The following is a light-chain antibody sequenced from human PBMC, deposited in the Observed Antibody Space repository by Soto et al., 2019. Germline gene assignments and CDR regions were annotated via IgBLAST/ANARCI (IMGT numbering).Light chain of an antibody. CDR1: SSDVGGYNY. CDR2: DVS. J-gene: IGLJ1*01. V-gene: IGLV2-11*01. CDR3: CSYAGNYTYV. Sequence: QSALTQPRSVSGSPGQSVTISCTGTSSDVGGYNYVSWYQQHPGKAPKLTIYDVSKRPSGVPDRFSGSKSGNTASLTISGLQAEDEADYYCCSYAGNYTYVFGTGTKVTVL.